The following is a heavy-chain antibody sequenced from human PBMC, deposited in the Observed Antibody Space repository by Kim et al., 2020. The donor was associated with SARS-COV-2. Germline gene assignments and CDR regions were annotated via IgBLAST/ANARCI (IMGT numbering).Heavy chain of an antibody. CDR2: ISAYNGNT. CDR1: GYTFTSYG. Sequence: ASVKVSCKASGYTFTSYGISWVRQAPGQGLEWMGWISAYNGNTNYAQKLQGRVTMTTDTSTSTAYMELRSLRSDDTAVYYCARAELLAGTGYGMDVWGQGTTVTVSS. D-gene: IGHD1-26*01. CDR3: ARAELLAGTGYGMDV. V-gene: IGHV1-18*01. J-gene: IGHJ6*01.